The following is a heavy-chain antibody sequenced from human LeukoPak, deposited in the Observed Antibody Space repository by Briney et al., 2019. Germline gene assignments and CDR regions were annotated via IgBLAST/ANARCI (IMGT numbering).Heavy chain of an antibody. CDR3: ARGLLCSSTSCYLSLDY. CDR2: IIPIFGTA. D-gene: IGHD2-2*01. CDR1: GGTFSSYA. J-gene: IGHJ4*02. Sequence: SVKVSCKASGGTFSSYAISWVRQAPGQGLEWMGGIIPIFGTANYAQKFQGRVTITTDESTSTAYMELSSLRSDDTAVYYCARGLLCSSTSCYLSLDYWGQGTLVTVSS. V-gene: IGHV1-69*05.